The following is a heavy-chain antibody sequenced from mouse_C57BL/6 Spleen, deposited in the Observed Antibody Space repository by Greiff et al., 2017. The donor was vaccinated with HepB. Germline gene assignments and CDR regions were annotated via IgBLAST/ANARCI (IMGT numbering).Heavy chain of an antibody. CDR1: GYTFTDYY. J-gene: IGHJ4*01. V-gene: IGHV1-76*01. CDR2: IYPGSGNT. Sequence: QVQLKESGAELVRPGASVKLSCKASGYTFTDYYINWVKQRPGQGLEWIARIYPGSGNTYYNEKFKGKATLTAEKSSSTAYMQLSSLTSEDSAVYFCGRSGDYDHYAMDDWGQGTSVTVSS. CDR3: GRSGDYDHYAMDD. D-gene: IGHD2-4*01.